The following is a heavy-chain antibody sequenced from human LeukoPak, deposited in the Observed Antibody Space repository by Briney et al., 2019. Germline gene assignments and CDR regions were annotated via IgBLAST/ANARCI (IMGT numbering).Heavy chain of an antibody. CDR2: ISSSSSTI. Sequence: GGSLRLSCAASGFTFSSHSMNWVRQAPGKGLEWVSYISSSSSTIYYADSVKGRFTISRDNAKNSLYLQMNSLRAEDTAVYYCARGAYYYENWGQGTLVTVSS. J-gene: IGHJ4*02. D-gene: IGHD3-22*01. CDR1: GFTFSSHS. V-gene: IGHV3-48*01. CDR3: ARGAYYYEN.